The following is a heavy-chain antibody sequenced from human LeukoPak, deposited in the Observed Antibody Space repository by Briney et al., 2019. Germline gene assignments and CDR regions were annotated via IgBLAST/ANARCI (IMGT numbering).Heavy chain of an antibody. CDR1: GYSISSGYY. CDR2: IYHSGST. J-gene: IGHJ3*02. D-gene: IGHD3-22*01. CDR3: ARGMAYYDSSGYYYVYAFDI. Sequence: SETLSLTCTVSGYSISSGYYWGWIRQPPGKGLEWIGSIYHSGSTYYNPSLKSRVTISVDTSKNQFSLKLSSVTAADTAVYYCARGMAYYDSSGYYYVYAFDIWGQGTMVTVSS. V-gene: IGHV4-38-2*02.